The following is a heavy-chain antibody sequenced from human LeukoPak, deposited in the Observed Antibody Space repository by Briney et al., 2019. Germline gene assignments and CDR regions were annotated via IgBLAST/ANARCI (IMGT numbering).Heavy chain of an antibody. CDR3: ARLKASSYYFDY. D-gene: IGHD1-26*01. J-gene: IGHJ4*02. V-gene: IGHV4-34*01. Sequence: SETLSLTCAVYGGSFSGYYWSWIRQPPGKGLEWIGEINHSGSTNYNPSLKSRVTISVDTSKNQFSLKLSSVTAADTAVYYCARLKASSYYFDYWGQGTLVTVSS. CDR1: GGSFSGYY. CDR2: INHSGST.